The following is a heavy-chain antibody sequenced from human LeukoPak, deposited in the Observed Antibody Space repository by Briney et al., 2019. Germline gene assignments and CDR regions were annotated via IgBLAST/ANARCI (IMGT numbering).Heavy chain of an antibody. D-gene: IGHD3/OR15-3a*01. Sequence: GGSLRLSCEASGFTFNNYWMHWVRQGPGKGLVWVARISGDGKSTTYADSVKGRFTISRDNSKNTMYLQVNSLRAEDTALYFCARLPVPINDFGDYFDYWGQGILATVSS. J-gene: IGHJ4*02. CDR2: ISGDGKST. V-gene: IGHV3-74*01. CDR3: ARLPVPINDFGDYFDY. CDR1: GFTFNNYW.